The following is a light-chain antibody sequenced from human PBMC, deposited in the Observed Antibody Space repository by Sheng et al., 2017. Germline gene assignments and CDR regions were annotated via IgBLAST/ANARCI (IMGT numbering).Light chain of an antibody. CDR2: GDN. CDR3: QSYDRSLSAYV. CDR1: SSNIGANYV. V-gene: IGLV1-40*01. J-gene: IGLJ1*01. Sequence: QSVLTQPPSVSGAPGQRVTISCTGSSSNIGANYVVHWYQQLPGTAPKLLVYGDNNRPSGVPDRFSGSRSGTSASLAITGLQAEDEAGYYCQSYDRSLSAYVFGTGTQVTVL.